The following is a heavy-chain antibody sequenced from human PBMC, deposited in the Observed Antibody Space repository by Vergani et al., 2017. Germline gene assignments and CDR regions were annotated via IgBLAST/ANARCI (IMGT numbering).Heavy chain of an antibody. CDR3: ARDCTSGGCPDNYGMDV. CDR1: GFTFSSYA. D-gene: IGHD2-8*01. Sequence: EVQLVESGGGLVQPGGSLRLSCAASGFTFSSYAMSWVRQAPGKGLEWVSAISGSGGSTYYADSVKGRFTISRDNSKNTLYLQMRSLRAEDAAVYYCARDCTSGGCPDNYGMDVWGQGATVTVSS. J-gene: IGHJ6*02. CDR2: ISGSGGST. V-gene: IGHV3-23*04.